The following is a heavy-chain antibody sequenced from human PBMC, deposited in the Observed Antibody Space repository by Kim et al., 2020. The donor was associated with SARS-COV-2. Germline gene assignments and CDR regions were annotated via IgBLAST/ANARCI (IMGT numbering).Heavy chain of an antibody. V-gene: IGHV5-10-1*01. D-gene: IGHD6-19*01. J-gene: IGHJ6*02. CDR3: ASTQQWLTTPRGYYYGMDV. CDR1: GYSFTSYW. CDR2: IDPSDSYT. Sequence: GESLKISCKGSGYSFTSYWISWVRQMPGKGLEWMGRIDPSDSYTNYSPSFQGHVTIPADKSISTAYLQWSSLKASDTAMYYCASTQQWLTTPRGYYYGMDVWGQGTTVTVSS.